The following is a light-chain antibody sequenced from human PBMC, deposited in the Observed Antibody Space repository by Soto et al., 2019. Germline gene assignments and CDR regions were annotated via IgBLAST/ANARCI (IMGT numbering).Light chain of an antibody. Sequence: DIQMTQSPSSLYASVGDRVTITCRASQSISSYLNWYQQKPGKAPKLLIYAASSLQSGVPSRFSGSGSGTDFTLTISSLQPEDFATYYCHQSYSTLPYTFGQGNKLEIK. CDR2: AAS. CDR1: QSISSY. CDR3: HQSYSTLPYT. V-gene: IGKV1-39*01. J-gene: IGKJ2*01.